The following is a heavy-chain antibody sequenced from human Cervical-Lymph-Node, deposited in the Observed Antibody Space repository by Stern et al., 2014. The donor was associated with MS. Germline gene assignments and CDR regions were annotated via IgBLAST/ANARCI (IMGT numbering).Heavy chain of an antibody. CDR1: GGSISSTSYQ. CDR3: ARLDYSTSGNNYFDS. Sequence: QMQLVQSGPGLVKPSETLSLTCTVSGGSISSTSYQWGWIRQPPGKGLEWIGSIYYRGSTYYNPSLKSRVTMSVDPSKNQFSLKLSSVTAADTTVYYCARLDYSTSGNNYFDSWGQGALVTVSS. D-gene: IGHD6-6*01. J-gene: IGHJ5*01. V-gene: IGHV4-39*01. CDR2: IYYRGST.